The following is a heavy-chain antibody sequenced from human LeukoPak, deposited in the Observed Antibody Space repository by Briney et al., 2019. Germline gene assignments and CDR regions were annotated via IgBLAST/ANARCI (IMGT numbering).Heavy chain of an antibody. D-gene: IGHD2-21*01. CDR1: GFTFSNYA. V-gene: IGHV3-23*01. CDR3: CISPGGPRY. CDR2: ISGSGGST. J-gene: IGHJ4*02. Sequence: GGSLRLSCAASGFTFSNYAMNWVRQAPGKGREWVSHISGSGGSTYYADSVKGRFTISRDNSKNTLYLQKNSLRVEDTAIYYCCISPGGPRYWGQGTLVTVSS.